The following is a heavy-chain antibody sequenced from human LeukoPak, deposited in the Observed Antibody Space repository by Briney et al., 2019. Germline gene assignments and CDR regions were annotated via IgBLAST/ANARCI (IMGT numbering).Heavy chain of an antibody. V-gene: IGHV3-48*01. Sequence: PGGSLRLSCAASGFSFRSHGMNWVRQAPGKGLEWVSYTTSSGNSINYADSVKGRFTISRDNAKNSLYLQMNSLRVEDTAVYYCARDVATSGWATFYWGPGTLVTVSS. CDR3: ARDVATSGWATFY. CDR1: GFSFRSHG. J-gene: IGHJ4*02. CDR2: TTSSGNSI. D-gene: IGHD6-19*01.